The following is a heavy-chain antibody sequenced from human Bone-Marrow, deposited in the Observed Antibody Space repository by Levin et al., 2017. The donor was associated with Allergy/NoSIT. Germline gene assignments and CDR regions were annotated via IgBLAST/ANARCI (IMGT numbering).Heavy chain of an antibody. Sequence: GESLKISCAASGLTFSNAWMSWVRQAPGKGLEWVGRIKSKTDGGTTDYAAPMKGRFAISRDDSENTLHLQINSLKTEDTAVYFCATAGATGSGRFDYWGQGTLVTVSS. CDR3: ATAGATGSGRFDY. V-gene: IGHV3-15*01. CDR2: IKSKTDGGTT. D-gene: IGHD5-12*01. CDR1: GLTFSNAW. J-gene: IGHJ4*02.